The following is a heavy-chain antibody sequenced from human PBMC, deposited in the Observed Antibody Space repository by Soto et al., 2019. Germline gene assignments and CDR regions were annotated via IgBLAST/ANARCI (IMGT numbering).Heavy chain of an antibody. CDR3: ARLRAYDFWSGYYLDYYGMDV. CDR2: IYYSGST. Sequence: SETLSLTCTVSGGSISSSSYYWGWIRQPPGKGLEWIGSIYYSGSTYYNPSLKSRVTISVDTSKNQFSLKLSSVTAADTAVYYCARLRAYDFWSGYYLDYYGMDVWGQGTTVS. J-gene: IGHJ6*02. CDR1: GGSISSSSYY. V-gene: IGHV4-39*01. D-gene: IGHD3-3*01.